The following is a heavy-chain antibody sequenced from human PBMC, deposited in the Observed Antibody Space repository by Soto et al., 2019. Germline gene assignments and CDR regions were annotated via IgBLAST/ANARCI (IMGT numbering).Heavy chain of an antibody. V-gene: IGHV1-3*01. J-gene: IGHJ3*02. CDR3: AVDIITMVRGVIPRAFDI. Sequence: GASVKVSCKASGYTFTSYAMHWVRQAPGQRLEWMGWINAGNGNTKYSQKFQGRVTITRDTSASTAYMELSSLRSEDTAVYYCAVDIITMVRGVIPRAFDIWGQGTMVTVSS. D-gene: IGHD3-10*01. CDR1: GYTFTSYA. CDR2: INAGNGNT.